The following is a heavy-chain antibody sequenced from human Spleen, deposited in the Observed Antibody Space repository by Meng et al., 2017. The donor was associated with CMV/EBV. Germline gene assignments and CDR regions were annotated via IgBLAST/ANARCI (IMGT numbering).Heavy chain of an antibody. Sequence: SGGSISNNNYYWVWIRQTPGKGLEWIASFYYDGSSYYRPSLKSRATISVDTSKNQFSLRLNSVTAADTAVYFCARTNSGTYYGIFGHWGQGSLVTVSS. CDR2: FYYDGSS. CDR1: GGSISNNNYY. CDR3: ARTNSGTYYGIFGH. V-gene: IGHV4-39*01. D-gene: IGHD1-26*01. J-gene: IGHJ4*02.